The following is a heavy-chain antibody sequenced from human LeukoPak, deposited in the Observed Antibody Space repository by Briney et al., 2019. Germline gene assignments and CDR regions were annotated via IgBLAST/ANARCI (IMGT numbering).Heavy chain of an antibody. V-gene: IGHV3-48*04. CDR2: ISSSSSTI. D-gene: IGHD2/OR15-2a*01. Sequence: GGSLRLSCAASGFTFSSYSMNWVRQAPGKGLEWVSYISSSSSTIYYAYSVKGRFTISRNNAKNSLYLQMNSLRAEDTAVYYSARDVEIGYWGQGTLVTVSS. J-gene: IGHJ4*02. CDR1: GFTFSSYS. CDR3: ARDVEIGY.